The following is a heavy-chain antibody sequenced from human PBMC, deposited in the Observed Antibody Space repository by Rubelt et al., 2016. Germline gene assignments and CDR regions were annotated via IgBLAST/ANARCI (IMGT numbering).Heavy chain of an antibody. J-gene: IGHJ4*02. D-gene: IGHD6-13*01. Sequence: SVNGRFTISRDNAKNSLYLPMNSLRAEDTAVYYCARDQYFSSWTEYYFDYWGQGTLVTVSS. V-gene: IGHV3-11*06. CDR3: ARDQYFSSWTEYYFDY.